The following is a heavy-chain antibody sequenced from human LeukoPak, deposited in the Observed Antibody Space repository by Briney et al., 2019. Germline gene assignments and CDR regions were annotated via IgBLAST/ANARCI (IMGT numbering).Heavy chain of an antibody. CDR3: ARDGLYDSNGYYMDS. Sequence: SETLSLTCTVSGGAISSFYWXXIRQPPGKGXXXXXYIYYSXXPKXXXSLMXRXSXXFXRAQNQFSLRLSSLTPSDTAVYYCARDGLYDSNGYYMDSWGQGTLVIVSS. CDR2: IYYSXXP. CDR1: GGAISSFY. J-gene: IGHJ4*02. D-gene: IGHD3-22*01. V-gene: IGHV4-59*01.